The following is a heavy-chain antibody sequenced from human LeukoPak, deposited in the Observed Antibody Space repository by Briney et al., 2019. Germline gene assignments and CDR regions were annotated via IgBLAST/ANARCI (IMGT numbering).Heavy chain of an antibody. CDR1: GFTFSRYA. J-gene: IGHJ4*02. CDR2: IKQDGNEK. CDR3: ARDYFDY. Sequence: GGSLRLSCAASGFTFSRYAMSWVRQAPGKGLEWVANIKQDGNEKYYVDSVKGRFTISRDNAKNSLYLQMNSLRAEDTAVYYCARDYFDYWGQGTLVTVSS. V-gene: IGHV3-7*03.